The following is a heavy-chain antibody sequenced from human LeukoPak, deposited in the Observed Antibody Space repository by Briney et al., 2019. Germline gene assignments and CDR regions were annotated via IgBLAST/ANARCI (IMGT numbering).Heavy chain of an antibody. D-gene: IGHD1-1*01. J-gene: IGHJ3*02. V-gene: IGHV3-21*05. CDR1: GFTFSSYE. CDR3: ARAVGTARDAFDI. Sequence: GGSLRLSCAASGFTFSSYEMNWVRQAPGKGLEWVSYISSSSSYIYYADSVKGRFTISRDNAKNSLYLQMNSLRAEDTAVYYCARAVGTARDAFDIWGQGTMVTVSS. CDR2: ISSSSSYI.